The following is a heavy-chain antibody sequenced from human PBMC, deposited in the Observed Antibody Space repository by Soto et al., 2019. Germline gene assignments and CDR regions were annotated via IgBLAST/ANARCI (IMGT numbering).Heavy chain of an antibody. J-gene: IGHJ6*02. CDR3: AGGDGGCWDNWRYHYYGSDV. V-gene: IGHV1-69*14. CDR2: IIPMYGTP. CDR1: GGTFSRYA. Sequence: QVQLVQSGADVKKPGSSVKVSCKASGGTFSRYAFSWVRQAPGQGPEWMGGIIPMYGTPNYAQRFQGIVTIFADRPINQSLREWNSLRSKYTAVYSGAGGDGGCWDNWRYHYYGSDVWDQGTSATVSS. D-gene: IGHD1-1*01.